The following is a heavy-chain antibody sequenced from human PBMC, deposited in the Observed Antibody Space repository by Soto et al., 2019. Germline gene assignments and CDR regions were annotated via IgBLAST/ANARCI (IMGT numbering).Heavy chain of an antibody. CDR1: GFTVSNNY. Sequence: EVQLVESGGGLIQPGGSLRLSCAASGFTVSNNYMSWVRQAPGKGLEWVSFIYSGGSTFYADSVEGRFTISRDNSKNTLYLQMNSLRAEDTAVYYCARDTGVSVNYYGMDVWGQGTTVTVSS. CDR3: ARDTGVSVNYYGMDV. CDR2: IYSGGST. D-gene: IGHD2-8*01. J-gene: IGHJ6*02. V-gene: IGHV3-53*01.